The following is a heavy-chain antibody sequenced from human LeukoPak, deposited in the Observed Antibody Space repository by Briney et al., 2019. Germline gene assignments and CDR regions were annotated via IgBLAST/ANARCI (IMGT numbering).Heavy chain of an antibody. CDR2: TYSNGRT. Sequence: GGSLRLSCAASGFTVSSNYMSWVRQAPGKGLEWVSVTYSNGRTYYADSVKGRFTISRDISKNTQYLQMNSLRAEDTAVYYCARVLTGRGSLYDYYYYMDVLGKGTTVTISS. J-gene: IGHJ6*03. CDR3: ARVLTGRGSLYDYYYYMDV. CDR1: GFTVSSNY. D-gene: IGHD2-8*01. V-gene: IGHV3-53*01.